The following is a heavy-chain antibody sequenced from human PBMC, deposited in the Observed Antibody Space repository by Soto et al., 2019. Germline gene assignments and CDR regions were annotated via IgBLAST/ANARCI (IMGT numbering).Heavy chain of an antibody. D-gene: IGHD3-10*01. CDR2: IYHSGST. Sequence: VSLRLSCAASGFTFSDYYMSWIRQPPGKGLEWIGYIYHSGSTNYNPSLKSRVTISVDTSKNQFSLKLSSVTAADTAVYYCARDRGHPKRGHYYGMDVWGQGTTVTVSS. J-gene: IGHJ6*02. CDR3: ARDRGHPKRGHYYGMDV. CDR1: GFTFSDYY. V-gene: IGHV4-59*01.